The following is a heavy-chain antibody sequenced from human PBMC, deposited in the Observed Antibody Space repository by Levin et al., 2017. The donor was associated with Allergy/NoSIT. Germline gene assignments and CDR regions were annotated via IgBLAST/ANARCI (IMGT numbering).Heavy chain of an antibody. V-gene: IGHV4-34*01. D-gene: IGHD2-15*01. CDR2: INHSGST. Sequence: SQTLSLTCAVYGGSFSGYYWSWIRQPPGKGLEWIGEINHSGSTNYNPSLKSRVTISVDTSKNQFSLKVSSVTAADTAVYYCAKLAGNYYYYAMDVWGQGTTVTVSS. J-gene: IGHJ6*02. CDR3: AKLAGNYYYYAMDV. CDR1: GGSFSGYY.